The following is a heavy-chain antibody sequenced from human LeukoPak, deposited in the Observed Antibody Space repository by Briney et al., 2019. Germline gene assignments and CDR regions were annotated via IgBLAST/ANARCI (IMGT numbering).Heavy chain of an antibody. J-gene: IGHJ4*02. CDR1: GFTFSSYA. V-gene: IGHV3-30*18. Sequence: GGSLRLSCAASGFTFSSYAMSWVRQAPGKGLEWVAVISSDGSNKYYADSVKGRFTISRDNSKNTLYLQMSSLRPEDTAVYYCAKQDTSSSRGGYFDYWGQGTLVTVSS. CDR3: AKQDTSSSRGGYFDY. D-gene: IGHD2-2*01. CDR2: ISSDGSNK.